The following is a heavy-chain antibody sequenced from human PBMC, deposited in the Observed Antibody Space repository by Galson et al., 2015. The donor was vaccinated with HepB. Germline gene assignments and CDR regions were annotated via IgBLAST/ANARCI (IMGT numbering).Heavy chain of an antibody. CDR2: IYHSGST. CDR3: AREGYYYDSSGYYSVAVLDY. CDR1: GGSISSSNW. Sequence: SETLSLTCAVSGGSISSSNWWSWVRQPPGKGLEWIGEIYHSGSTNYNPSLKSRVTISVDTSKNQFSLKLSSVTAADTAVYYCAREGYYYDSSGYYSVAVLDYWGQGTLVTVSS. D-gene: IGHD3-22*01. V-gene: IGHV4-4*02. J-gene: IGHJ4*02.